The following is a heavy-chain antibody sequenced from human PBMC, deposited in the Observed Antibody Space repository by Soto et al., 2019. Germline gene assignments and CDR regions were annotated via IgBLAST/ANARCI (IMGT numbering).Heavy chain of an antibody. D-gene: IGHD5-18*01. Sequence: GESLKISCNGSGYSFTSYWICWVRQMPGKGLEWMGIIYPGDSDTRYSPSFQGQVTISADKSISTAYLQWSSLKASDTAMYYCARQVNSYRFDYWGQGTLVTVSS. CDR1: GYSFTSYW. CDR3: ARQVNSYRFDY. J-gene: IGHJ4*02. V-gene: IGHV5-51*01. CDR2: IYPGDSDT.